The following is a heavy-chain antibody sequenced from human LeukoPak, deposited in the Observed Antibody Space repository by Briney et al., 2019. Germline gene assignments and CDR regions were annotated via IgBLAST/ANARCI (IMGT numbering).Heavy chain of an antibody. CDR3: ARAPLMITFGGVIANWYFDL. CDR1: GYTFTDYY. CDR2: INPNSGGT. J-gene: IGHJ2*01. D-gene: IGHD3-16*02. V-gene: IGHV1-2*02. Sequence: ASVKVSCKASGYTFTDYYIHWVRQAPGQGLEWMGWINPNSGGTNYAQKFQGRVTMTRDTSISTAYMELSRLRSDDTAVYYCARAPLMITFGGVIANWYFDLWGRGTLVTVSS.